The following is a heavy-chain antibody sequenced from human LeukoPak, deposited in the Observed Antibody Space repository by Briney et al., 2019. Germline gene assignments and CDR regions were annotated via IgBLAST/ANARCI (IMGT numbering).Heavy chain of an antibody. CDR1: GFTFSDYW. V-gene: IGHV3-7*03. J-gene: IGHJ4*02. Sequence: GSLRLSCAASGFTFSDYWMTWVRQAPGRGLEGVANLKQDGSEKSYVDSVKGRFTISKDNAKNSLYLQMNSLRAEDTAVYFCTRDRGFFDYWGQGTLVTVSS. CDR3: TRDRGFFDY. CDR2: LKQDGSEK. D-gene: IGHD3-10*01.